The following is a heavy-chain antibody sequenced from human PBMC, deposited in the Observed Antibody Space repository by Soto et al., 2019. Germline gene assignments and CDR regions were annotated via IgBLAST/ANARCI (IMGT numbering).Heavy chain of an antibody. Sequence: GGSLRLSCASSGFTVSSNYMSLVRQAPGKGLEWVSVIYSGGSTYYADSVKGRFTISRDNSKNTLYLQMNSLRAEDTAVYYCARDKSCGGDCPNYYYYYGMDVWGQGTTVTVSS. CDR2: IYSGGST. CDR1: GFTVSSNY. CDR3: ARDKSCGGDCPNYYYYYGMDV. J-gene: IGHJ6*02. V-gene: IGHV3-53*01. D-gene: IGHD2-21*02.